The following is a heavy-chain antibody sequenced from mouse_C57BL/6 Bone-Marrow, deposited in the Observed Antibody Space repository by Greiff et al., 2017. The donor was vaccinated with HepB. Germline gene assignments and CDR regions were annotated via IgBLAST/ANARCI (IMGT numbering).Heavy chain of an antibody. D-gene: IGHD1-1*01. V-gene: IGHV1-54*01. CDR2: INPGSGGT. J-gene: IGHJ1*03. CDR3: AREGSNYWYFDV. CDR1: GYAFTNYL. Sequence: QVQLQQSGAELVRPGPSVKVSCKASGYAFTNYLIEWVKQRPGQGLEWIGVINPGSGGTNYNEKFKGKATLTADKSSSTAYMQLSSLTSEDSAVYFCAREGSNYWYFDVWGTGTTVTVSS.